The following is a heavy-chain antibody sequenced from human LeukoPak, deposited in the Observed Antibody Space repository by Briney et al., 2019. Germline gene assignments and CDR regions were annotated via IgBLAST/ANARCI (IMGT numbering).Heavy chain of an antibody. J-gene: IGHJ4*02. V-gene: IGHV3-30*02. CDR2: IRYDGSNK. Sequence: GGSLRLSCAASGFTFSSYGMHWVRQAPGKGLEWVAFIRYDGSNKYYADSVKGRFTISRDNSKNTLYLQMNSLRAEDTAVYYCAKNRSAVYYDSSGFDYWGQGTLVTVSS. CDR1: GFTFSSYG. D-gene: IGHD3-22*01. CDR3: AKNRSAVYYDSSGFDY.